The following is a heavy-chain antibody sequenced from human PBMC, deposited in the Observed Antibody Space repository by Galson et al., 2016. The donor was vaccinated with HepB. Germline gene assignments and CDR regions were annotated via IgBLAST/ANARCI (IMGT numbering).Heavy chain of an antibody. J-gene: IGHJ4*02. V-gene: IGHV2-5*02. CDR3: AHRRGNYHDSSGSYSGFAF. CDR2: IYWDDDK. CDR1: GFSLSTTGVA. D-gene: IGHD3-22*01. Sequence: PALVKPTQTLTLTCTFSGFSLSTTGVAVGWIRQPPGKALEWPALIYWDDDKRYSPSLKSRLTITKDTSRDQVVLTMTDMDPVDTATYYCAHRRGNYHDSSGSYSGFAFWGQGIRVTVSS.